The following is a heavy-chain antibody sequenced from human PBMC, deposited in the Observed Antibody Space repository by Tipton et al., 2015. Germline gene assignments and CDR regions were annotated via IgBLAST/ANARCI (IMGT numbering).Heavy chain of an antibody. V-gene: IGHV4-39*01. CDR1: GGPITSSAYY. D-gene: IGHD3-9*01. Sequence: GLVKPSETLSLTCTVSGGPITSSAYYWGWIRQPPGKGLEWIGSVYFSGTTYYNPSLKSRVTIPMDPSKNHFSLKLTSVTAADTAVYYCACHDYDLLTRDYQTVDYWGQGTLVTVSP. CDR3: ACHDYDLLTRDYQTVDY. J-gene: IGHJ4*02. CDR2: VYFSGTT.